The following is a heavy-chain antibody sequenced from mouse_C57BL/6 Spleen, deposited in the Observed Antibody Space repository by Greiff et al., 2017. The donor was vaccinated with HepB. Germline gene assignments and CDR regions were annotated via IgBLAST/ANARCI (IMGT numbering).Heavy chain of an antibody. CDR2: ISSGSSTI. Sequence: EVQLVESGGGLVKPGGSLKLSCAASGFTFSDYGMHWVRQAPEKGLEWVAYISSGSSTIYYADTVKGRFTISRDNAKNTLFLQMTSLRSEDTAMYYCARGRASHWYFDVWGTGTTVTVSS. J-gene: IGHJ1*03. CDR1: GFTFSDYG. V-gene: IGHV5-17*01. D-gene: IGHD3-3*01. CDR3: ARGRASHWYFDV.